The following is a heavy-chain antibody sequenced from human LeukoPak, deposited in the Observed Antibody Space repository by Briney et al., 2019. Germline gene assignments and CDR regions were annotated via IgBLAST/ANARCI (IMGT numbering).Heavy chain of an antibody. V-gene: IGHV3-30*18. CDR3: AKGGPGSYPYYYGMDV. J-gene: IGHJ6*02. D-gene: IGHD1-26*01. CDR2: ISYDGSNK. Sequence: SGGSLRLSCAASGFTFSSYGMHWVRQAPGKGLEWVAVISYDGSNKYYADSVKGRFTISRDNSKNTLYLQMNSLRAEDTAVYYCAKGGPGSYPYYYGMDVWGQGTTVTVSS. CDR1: GFTFSSYG.